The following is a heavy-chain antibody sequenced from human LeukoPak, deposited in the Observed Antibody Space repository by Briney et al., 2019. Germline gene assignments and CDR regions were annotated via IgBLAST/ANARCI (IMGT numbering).Heavy chain of an antibody. Sequence: SVKLSCKASGGTFSSYAISWVRQAPGQGLEWMGGIIPIFGTANYAQKFQGRVTITADESTSTAYMELSSLRSDDTAVYYCASLLGYSSGWYEAFDIWGQGTMVTVSS. CDR3: ASLLGYSSGWYEAFDI. J-gene: IGHJ3*02. D-gene: IGHD6-19*01. V-gene: IGHV1-69*01. CDR1: GGTFSSYA. CDR2: IIPIFGTA.